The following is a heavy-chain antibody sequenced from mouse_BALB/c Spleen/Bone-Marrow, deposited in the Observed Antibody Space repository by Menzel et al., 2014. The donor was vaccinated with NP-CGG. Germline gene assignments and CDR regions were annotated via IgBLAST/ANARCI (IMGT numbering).Heavy chain of an antibody. Sequence: VKLQESGPELVKPGASVRISRKASGYTFTSYYIHWVKQRPGQGLEWIGWIYPGNVNTKYNEKFKGKATLTADKSSSTAYMQLSSLTSEDSAVYFCARYGSSYYFDYWGQGTTLTVSS. D-gene: IGHD1-1*01. J-gene: IGHJ2*01. V-gene: IGHV1S56*01. CDR2: IYPGNVNT. CDR3: ARYGSSYYFDY. CDR1: GYTFTSYY.